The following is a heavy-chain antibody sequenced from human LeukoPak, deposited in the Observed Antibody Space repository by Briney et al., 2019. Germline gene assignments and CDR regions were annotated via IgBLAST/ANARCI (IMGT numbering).Heavy chain of an antibody. J-gene: IGHJ4*02. Sequence: GGSLRLSCAASGFTFSSYWMSWVRQAPGTGLEWVANIKQDGSEKYSVDSVKGRFTIARDNAKNSLYLQMNSLRAEDTAVYYCAKRPMGYNPPPFDYWGQGTLVTVSS. CDR2: IKQDGSEK. CDR3: AKRPMGYNPPPFDY. V-gene: IGHV3-7*01. CDR1: GFTFSSYW. D-gene: IGHD5-24*01.